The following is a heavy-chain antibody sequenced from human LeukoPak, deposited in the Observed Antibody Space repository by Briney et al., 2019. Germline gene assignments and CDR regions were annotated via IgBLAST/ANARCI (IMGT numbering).Heavy chain of an antibody. D-gene: IGHD2-15*01. Sequence: GRSLRLSCAASGLTFDDYAMHWVRQAPGKGLESVAGISWNSGSIGYADSVKGRFTISRDNAKNSLYLQMNSLRAEDTALYYCAKDLGYCSGGSCSSQSGLDYWGQGTLITVSS. V-gene: IGHV3-9*01. CDR3: AKDLGYCSGGSCSSQSGLDY. CDR2: ISWNSGSI. J-gene: IGHJ4*02. CDR1: GLTFDDYA.